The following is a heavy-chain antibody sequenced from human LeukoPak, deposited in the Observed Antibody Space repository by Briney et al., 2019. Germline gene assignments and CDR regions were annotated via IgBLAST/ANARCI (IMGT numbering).Heavy chain of an antibody. CDR3: ARNTETAIPLPYYFDY. J-gene: IGHJ4*02. V-gene: IGHV1-3*04. CDR1: GFTFTSYA. CDR2: INTGNGNT. D-gene: IGHD2-21*02. Sequence: GGSLRLSCAASGFTFTSYAMHWVRQAPGQRLECMGWINTGNGNTKYSQKFQGRVTITRDTSASTAYMDLSSLRSEDTAVYYCARNTETAIPLPYYFDYWGQGTLVTVSS.